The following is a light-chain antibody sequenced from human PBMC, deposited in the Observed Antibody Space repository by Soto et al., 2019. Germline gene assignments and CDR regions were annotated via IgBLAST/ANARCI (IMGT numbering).Light chain of an antibody. CDR3: QQLNSYPLT. CDR1: QVVNNY. V-gene: IGKV1-9*01. J-gene: IGKJ4*01. CDR2: AAS. Sequence: DIQLTQSPSFLSASVGDRVTITCRASQVVNNYLAWYQKKPGKAPKLLIYAASTLQSGVPSRFSGSGSGTEFSLTITSLQPEDFATYYCQQLNSYPLTFGGGTKVEIK.